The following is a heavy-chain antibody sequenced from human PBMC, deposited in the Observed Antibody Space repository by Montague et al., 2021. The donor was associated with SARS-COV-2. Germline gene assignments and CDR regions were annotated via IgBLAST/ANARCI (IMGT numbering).Heavy chain of an antibody. CDR3: AREAYNSGDFDF. D-gene: IGHD6-19*01. Sequence: SLRLSCAASGFTFNNYWMHWVRQVPRKGLLWVSRINRDGNSTTYADSVKGRFTISRDNAKNTLYLQVNSLRDDDTAVYYCAREAYNSGDFDFWGQGTLVTVSS. J-gene: IGHJ4*02. CDR2: INRDGNST. V-gene: IGHV3-74*01. CDR1: GFTFNNYW.